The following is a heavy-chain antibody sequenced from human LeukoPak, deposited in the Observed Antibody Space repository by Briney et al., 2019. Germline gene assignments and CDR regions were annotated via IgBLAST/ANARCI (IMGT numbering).Heavy chain of an antibody. CDR3: ARDGTAGAYYYYMDV. CDR2: IYYSGST. J-gene: IGHJ6*03. V-gene: IGHV4-59*01. CDR1: GGSISIYR. D-gene: IGHD1-26*01. Sequence: SETLSLTCTLSGGSISIYRWSWIRQPPGKGLEWIGYIYYSGSTNYNPSLKSRVTISVDTSKNQFSLKLSSVTAADTAVYYCARDGTAGAYYYYMDVWGKGTTVTVSS.